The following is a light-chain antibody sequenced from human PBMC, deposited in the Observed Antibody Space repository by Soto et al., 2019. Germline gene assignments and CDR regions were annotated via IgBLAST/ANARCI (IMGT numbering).Light chain of an antibody. Sequence: QSVLTQPASVSGSPGQSITISCTGTSSDIGGYNFVSWYQQHPGRAPKLIIYEVSNRPSGVSDRFSDSKSGNTASLTISGLQTEDEADYYCSSFTTSSSLVVFGGGTKLTVL. V-gene: IGLV2-14*03. CDR3: SSFTTSSSLVV. J-gene: IGLJ2*01. CDR1: SSDIGGYNF. CDR2: EVS.